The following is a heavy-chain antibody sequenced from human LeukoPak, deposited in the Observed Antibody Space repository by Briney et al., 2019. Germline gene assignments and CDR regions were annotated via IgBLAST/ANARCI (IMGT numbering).Heavy chain of an antibody. J-gene: IGHJ6*02. D-gene: IGHD2-2*02. V-gene: IGHV4-34*01. CDR2: INHSGST. Sequence: PSETLSLTCAVYGGSFSGYYWSWIRQPPGKGLEWIGEINHSGSTNYNPSPKSRVTISVDTSKNQFSLKLSSVTAADTVVYYCARGRVRHCSSTSCYTIYYYYGMDVWGQGTTVTVSS. CDR3: ARGRVRHCSSTSCYTIYYYYGMDV. CDR1: GGSFSGYY.